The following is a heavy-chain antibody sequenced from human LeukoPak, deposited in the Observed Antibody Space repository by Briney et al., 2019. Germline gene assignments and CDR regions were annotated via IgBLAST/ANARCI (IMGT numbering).Heavy chain of an antibody. V-gene: IGHV1-3*01. CDR2: FNSDTGNR. CDR3: ARGGPNKSGWTLDY. J-gene: IGHJ4*02. CDR1: GYTLTNYA. Sequence: GASVKVSCKASGYTLTNYAIHWVRQAPGQRLEWMGWFNSDTGNREYAQKFQGRVIITRDTPASTAYMEVSSLRPEDTAVYFCARGGPNKSGWTLDYWGQGTLVTVSS. D-gene: IGHD6-25*01.